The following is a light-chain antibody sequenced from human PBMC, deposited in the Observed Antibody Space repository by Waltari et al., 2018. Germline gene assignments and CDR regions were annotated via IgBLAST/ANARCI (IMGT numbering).Light chain of an antibody. CDR1: SSDVGGYNS. J-gene: IGLJ2*01. V-gene: IGLV2-11*01. CDR3: CSFAAGNTVI. Sequence: QSALTQPRSVSGSPGQSVTISCTGTSSDVGGYNSVSWYQQDPGKAPTLLMFDVSGRPAGVPDRCSGSRSGNTASLTISGLQAEDEADYPCCSFAAGNTVIFGGGTKLTVV. CDR2: DVS.